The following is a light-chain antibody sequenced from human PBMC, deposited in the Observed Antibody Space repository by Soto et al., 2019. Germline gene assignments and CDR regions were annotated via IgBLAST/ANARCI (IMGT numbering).Light chain of an antibody. CDR1: SSNIGSNT. V-gene: IGLV1-44*01. Sequence: QSVLTQPPSASGTPGQRVTISCSGSSSNIGSNTVNWYQQLPGTAPKLLIFFGSHRPSGVPDRFSGSKSGSSASLAISGLQSEDEADYYCAAWDDSLNGVVFGGGTKLTVL. J-gene: IGLJ2*01. CDR3: AAWDDSLNGVV. CDR2: FGS.